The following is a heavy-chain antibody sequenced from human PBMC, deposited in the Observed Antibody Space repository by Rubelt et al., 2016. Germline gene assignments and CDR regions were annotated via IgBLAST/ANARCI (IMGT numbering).Heavy chain of an antibody. V-gene: IGHV4-34*01. J-gene: IGHJ4*02. Sequence: QVQLQQWGAGLLKPSETLSLTCAVYGGSVSGYYWSWIRQPPGKGLEWIGEINHSGSTNYNPSLKSRVTISVDTSKNQFSLKLISVTAADTAVYYCARPGQQLVGGSFDYWGQGILVTVSA. D-gene: IGHD6-13*01. CDR1: GGSVSGYY. CDR2: INHSGST. CDR3: ARPGQQLVGGSFDY.